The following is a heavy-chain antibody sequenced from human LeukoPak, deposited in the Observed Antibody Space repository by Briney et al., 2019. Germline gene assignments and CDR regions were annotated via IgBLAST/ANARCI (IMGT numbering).Heavy chain of an antibody. Sequence: SETLSLTCSVSGGSINSSSFYSGWIRQSPGKGLEWLGSVYYGGSTSDNPSLKSRVIISVDTSKNQVSLKLSSVTAADTGVYYCARVDYNRSDAFEMWGQGAMVTVSS. CDR2: VYYGGST. V-gene: IGHV4-39*02. D-gene: IGHD1-14*01. J-gene: IGHJ3*02. CDR3: ARVDYNRSDAFEM. CDR1: GGSINSSSFY.